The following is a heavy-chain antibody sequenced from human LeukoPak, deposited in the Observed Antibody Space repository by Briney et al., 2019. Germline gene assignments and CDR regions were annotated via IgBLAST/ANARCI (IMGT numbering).Heavy chain of an antibody. CDR3: ATDRPHPRNEPTNFDY. CDR1: GFILGDYA. D-gene: IGHD1-1*01. J-gene: IGHJ4*02. V-gene: IGHV3-23*01. CDR2: ISGSGHNT. Sequence: PGGSLRLSCRASGFILGDYAVSWVRQAPGKGLEWVSAISGSGHNTYYADSVRGRFTTSRDNSKNTLYLQMNSLRAADTAIYYCATDRPHPRNEPTNFDYWGQGTLVTVSS.